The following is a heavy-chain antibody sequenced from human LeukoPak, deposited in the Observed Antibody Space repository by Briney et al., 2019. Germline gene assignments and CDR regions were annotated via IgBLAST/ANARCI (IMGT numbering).Heavy chain of an antibody. CDR2: ISGSGDST. CDR3: ARSRGDF. Sequence: GGSLRLSCAASGFTFSTYAVNWVRQAPGEGLEWVSTISGSGDSTYYADSVKGRFTISRDNAKNSLYLQMNSLRADDTALYYCARSRGDFWGQGTLVTVSS. V-gene: IGHV3-23*01. CDR1: GFTFSTYA. J-gene: IGHJ4*02.